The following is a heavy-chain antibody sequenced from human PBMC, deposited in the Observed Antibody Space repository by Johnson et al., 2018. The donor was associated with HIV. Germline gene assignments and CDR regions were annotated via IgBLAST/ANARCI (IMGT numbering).Heavy chain of an antibody. J-gene: IGHJ3*02. CDR3: ASLSDDAFDI. CDR2: ISYDGSNK. CDR1: GFTFSSYG. V-gene: IGHV3-33*05. Sequence: QVQLVESGGGVVQPGRSLRLSCAASGFTFSSYGMHWVRQAPGKGLEWAALISYDGSNKYYADSVKGRFTISRDNSENTLYLQMNSLKAEDTAVYYCASLSDDAFDIWGQGTMVTVSS.